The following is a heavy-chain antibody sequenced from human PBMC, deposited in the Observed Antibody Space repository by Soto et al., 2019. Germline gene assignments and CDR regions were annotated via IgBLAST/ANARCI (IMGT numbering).Heavy chain of an antibody. CDR2: ISGSGTST. V-gene: IGHV3-48*03. CDR3: ASKIVTPGYHYYDY. Sequence: DVQLVESGGGLVQPGGSLRLSCAASGFSFSSCEMSWVRQAPGKGLEWVSYISGSGTSTQYSDSVKGRFTISSDNAKNSLHLQMNSLGAEDAAVYYCASKIVTPGYHYYDYWGQGTLVTVSS. J-gene: IGHJ4*02. D-gene: IGHD3-9*01. CDR1: GFSFSSCE.